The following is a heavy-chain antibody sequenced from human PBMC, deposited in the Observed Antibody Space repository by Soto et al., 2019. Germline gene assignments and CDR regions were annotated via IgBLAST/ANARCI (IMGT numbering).Heavy chain of an antibody. CDR2: IYYSGST. J-gene: IGHJ4*02. V-gene: IGHV4-59*01. CDR3: ARSRRRYYDSSGYSLDY. Sequence: PSETLSLTCTVSGGSISSYYWSWIRQPPGKGLEWIGYIYYSGSTNYNPSLKSRVTISVDTSKNQFSLKLSSVTAADTAVYYCARSRRRYYDSSGYSLDYWGQGTLVTVSS. D-gene: IGHD3-22*01. CDR1: GGSISSYY.